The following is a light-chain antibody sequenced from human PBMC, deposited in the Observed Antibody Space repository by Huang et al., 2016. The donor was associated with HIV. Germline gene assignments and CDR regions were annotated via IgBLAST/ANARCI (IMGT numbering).Light chain of an antibody. CDR2: DAS. CDR1: RAIRKY. J-gene: IGKJ4*01. Sequence: DIQMTPSPSSLFTYIGERVTITCQASRAIRKYLNWYQHKPGKAPKILIYDASNLETGVPSRFSGSGSGTDFTFTISSVQPEDVATYYCQQYDNLPPLTFGGGTKVEIK. CDR3: QQYDNLPPLT. V-gene: IGKV1-33*01.